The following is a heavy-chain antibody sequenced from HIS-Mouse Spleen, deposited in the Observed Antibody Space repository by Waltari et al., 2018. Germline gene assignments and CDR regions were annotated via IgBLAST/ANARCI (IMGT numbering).Heavy chain of an antibody. J-gene: IGHJ2*01. V-gene: IGHV4-38-2*02. Sequence: QVQLQESGPGLVKPSETLSLTCTVSGYSISSGYYWGWIRQPPGKGLEWIGSIDHSGSTYYNPSLKSRVTISVDTSKNQFSLKLSSVTAADTAVYYCAREIPYSSSWYDWYFDLWGRGTLVTVSS. D-gene: IGHD6-13*01. CDR2: IDHSGST. CDR3: AREIPYSSSWYDWYFDL. CDR1: GYSISSGYY.